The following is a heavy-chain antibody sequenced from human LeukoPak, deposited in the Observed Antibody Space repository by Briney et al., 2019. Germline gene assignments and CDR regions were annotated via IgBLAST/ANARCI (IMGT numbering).Heavy chain of an antibody. CDR3: ARDLGIVVVPAAISGRYYGMDV. Sequence: GGSLRLSCAAAGFTFSSYWMSWVRQAPGKGLEWMANIKQDGSGKYYVDSVKGRFTISRDNSKNTLYLQMNSLRAEDTAVYYCARDLGIVVVPAAISGRYYGMDVWGQGTTVTVSS. D-gene: IGHD2-2*03. J-gene: IGHJ6*02. CDR1: GFTFSSYW. CDR2: IKQDGSGK. V-gene: IGHV3-7*01.